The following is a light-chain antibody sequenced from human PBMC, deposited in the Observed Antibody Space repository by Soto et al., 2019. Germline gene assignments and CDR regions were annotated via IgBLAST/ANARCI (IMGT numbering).Light chain of an antibody. Sequence: EIVVTQSPATLSLSPGERATLSCRTSQSVGSYLAWYQKKPGKAPRLLIYDASNSATGIPARFSCSGSGRDFTLTISSLEPEDFAVYYCQQRNTWHQLSFGGGIQVEIK. CDR1: QSVGSY. CDR3: QQRNTWHQLS. CDR2: DAS. J-gene: IGKJ4*01. V-gene: IGKV3-11*02.